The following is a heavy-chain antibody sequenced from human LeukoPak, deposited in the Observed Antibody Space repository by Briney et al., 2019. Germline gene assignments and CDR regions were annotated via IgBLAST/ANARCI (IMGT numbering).Heavy chain of an antibody. CDR2: ISTSSSFI. CDR1: GFTFSDYT. J-gene: IGHJ4*02. V-gene: IGHV3-21*06. D-gene: IGHD3-3*01. Sequence: GGSLRLSCAASGFTFSDYTMNWVRQAPGTGLEWVSTISTSSSFIEYADSVKGRFTISRDNAKNSLYLQMNSLRAEDTAVYYCAREPFWSGYYSNLHFDYWGQGTLVTVSS. CDR3: AREPFWSGYYSNLHFDY.